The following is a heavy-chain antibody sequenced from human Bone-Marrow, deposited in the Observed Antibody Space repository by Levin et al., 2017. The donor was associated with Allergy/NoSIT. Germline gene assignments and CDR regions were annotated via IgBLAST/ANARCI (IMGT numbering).Heavy chain of an antibody. CDR3: ARVFQSYYFDY. Sequence: GESLKISCAASGFDFINCVMHWVRQAPGKGLEWVASISHDGSNKYYADSVKGRFTISRDNSKNTLSLQMISLRAEDTAVYYCARVFQSYYFDYWGQGTLVTVPS. V-gene: IGHV3-30*03. CDR2: ISHDGSNK. CDR1: GFDFINCV. D-gene: IGHD1-1*01. J-gene: IGHJ4*02.